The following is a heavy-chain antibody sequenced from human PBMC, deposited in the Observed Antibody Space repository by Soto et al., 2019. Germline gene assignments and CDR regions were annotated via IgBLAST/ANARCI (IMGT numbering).Heavy chain of an antibody. V-gene: IGHV3-23*01. J-gene: IGHJ3*02. CDR3: AIEKVGATPIHVFDI. CDR2: INSSGGRT. D-gene: IGHD1-26*01. CDR1: GFPFSTYA. Sequence: PGGSLRLSCAASGFPFSTYAMSWVRQAPGKGLEWVSTINSSGGRTYSADSMKGRFTISRDNSKNTVYLQMNSLRAEDTAIYYCAIEKVGATPIHVFDIWGQGTMVTVSS.